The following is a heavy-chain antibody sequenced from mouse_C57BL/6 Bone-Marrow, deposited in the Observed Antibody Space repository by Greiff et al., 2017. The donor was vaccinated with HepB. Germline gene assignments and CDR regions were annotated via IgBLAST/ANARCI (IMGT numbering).Heavy chain of an antibody. CDR2: SRNKANDYTT. Sequence: EVKVVESGGGLVQSGRSLRLSCATSGFTFSDFYMEWVRQAPGKGLEWIAASRNKANDYTTEYSASVKGRFIVSRDTSQSILYLQMNALRAEDTAIYYCARDSLWLRREGYFDVWGTGTTVTVSS. D-gene: IGHD2-2*01. V-gene: IGHV7-1*01. J-gene: IGHJ1*03. CDR3: ARDSLWLRREGYFDV. CDR1: GFTFSDFY.